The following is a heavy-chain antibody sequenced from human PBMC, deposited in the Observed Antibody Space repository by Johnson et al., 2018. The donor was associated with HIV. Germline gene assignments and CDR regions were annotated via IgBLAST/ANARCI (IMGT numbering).Heavy chain of an antibody. J-gene: IGHJ3*02. CDR1: GFRFDDYG. CDR3: ASRYTVDAFDI. CDR2: INWNGDST. D-gene: IGHD1-1*01. V-gene: IGHV3-20*04. Sequence: VQLVESGGGVVRPGGSLRLSCAASGFRFDDYGMTWVRQAPGKGLAWVSGINWNGDSTGYADSVKGRFTISRDNAKNTLYLQMNSLRAEDTAVYYCASRYTVDAFDIWGQGTMVTVSS.